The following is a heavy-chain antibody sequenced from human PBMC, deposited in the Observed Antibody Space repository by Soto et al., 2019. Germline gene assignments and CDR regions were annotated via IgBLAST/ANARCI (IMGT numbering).Heavy chain of an antibody. CDR2: ISGSGGSI. J-gene: IGHJ6*02. V-gene: IGHV3-23*01. CDR1: GFTFSTYA. CDR3: VKGYWKGDV. D-gene: IGHD1-1*01. Sequence: EVQLLESGGGLVQPGGSLRLSCAASGFTFSTYAMNWVRQAPGNGLEWVSAISGSGGSIHYADSVKGRFTISRDNSKNTRYLQMNSLRDEDTAVYDCVKGYWKGDVWGQGTTVTVSS.